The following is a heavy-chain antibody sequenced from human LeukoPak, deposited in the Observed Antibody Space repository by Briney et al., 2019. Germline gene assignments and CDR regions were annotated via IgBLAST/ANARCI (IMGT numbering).Heavy chain of an antibody. D-gene: IGHD6-13*01. CDR1: GFTVSSNY. Sequence: GGSLRLSCAASGFTVSSNYMSWVRQAPGKGLEWVSVIYSGGSTYYADSVKGRFTISRDNSKNTLYLQMNSLRAEDTAVYYCARGDRYSSCWYDYWGQGTLVTVSS. CDR2: IYSGGST. V-gene: IGHV3-66*02. J-gene: IGHJ4*02. CDR3: ARGDRYSSCWYDY.